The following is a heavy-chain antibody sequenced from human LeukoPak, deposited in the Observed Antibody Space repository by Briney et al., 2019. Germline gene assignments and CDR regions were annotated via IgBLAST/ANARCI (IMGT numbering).Heavy chain of an antibody. CDR3: ARVYCSSTSCYYYYYGMNV. J-gene: IGHJ6*02. Sequence: ASVKVSCKASGYTFTSYDINWVRQATGQGLEWMGWMNPNSGNTGYAQKFQGRVTMTRNTSISTAYMELSSLRSEDTAVYYCARVYCSSTSCYYYYYGMNVWGQGTTVTVSS. CDR2: MNPNSGNT. CDR1: GYTFTSYD. D-gene: IGHD2-2*01. V-gene: IGHV1-8*01.